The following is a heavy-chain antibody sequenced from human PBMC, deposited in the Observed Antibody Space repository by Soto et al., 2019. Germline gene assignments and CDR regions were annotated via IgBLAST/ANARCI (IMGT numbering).Heavy chain of an antibody. CDR3: ARVQWEINCFDT. CDR2: IYYSGST. CDR1: GGSISSYY. V-gene: IGHV4-59*01. Sequence: SETLSLTCTVSGGSISSYYWSWIRQPPGKGLEWIGYIYYSGSTNYNPSLKSRVTISVETSKNQFSLKLSSVTAGDLAVYYCARVQWEINCFDTGVEGTPVTNFS. J-gene: IGHJ5*02. D-gene: IGHD1-26*01.